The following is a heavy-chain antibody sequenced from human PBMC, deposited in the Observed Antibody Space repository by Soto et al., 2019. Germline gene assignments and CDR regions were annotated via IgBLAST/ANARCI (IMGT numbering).Heavy chain of an antibody. V-gene: IGHV4-61*01. Sequence: SETLSLTCTVSGGSVSSGSYYWSWIRQPPGKGLEWIGYIYYSGSTNYNPSLKSRVTISVDTSKNQFSLKLSSVTAADTAVYYCARTVARGYSGYNYYYYGMDVWGQGTTVTVSS. CDR1: GGSVSSGSYY. CDR3: ARTVARGYSGYNYYYYGMDV. J-gene: IGHJ6*02. CDR2: IYYSGST. D-gene: IGHD5-12*01.